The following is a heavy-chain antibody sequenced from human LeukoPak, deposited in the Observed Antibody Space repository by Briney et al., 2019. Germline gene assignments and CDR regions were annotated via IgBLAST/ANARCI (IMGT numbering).Heavy chain of an antibody. J-gene: IGHJ4*02. CDR2: IRSKAYGGTT. Sequence: GGSLRLSCAASGFTFSSYWMSWVRQAPGKGLEWVGFIRSKAYGGTTEYAASVKGRFTISRDDSKSIAYLQMNSLKTEDTAVYYCTRDLGVYGSGSYYNPQYFDYWGLGTLVTVSS. CDR3: TRDLGVYGSGSYYNPQYFDY. D-gene: IGHD3-10*01. V-gene: IGHV3-49*04. CDR1: GFTFSSYW.